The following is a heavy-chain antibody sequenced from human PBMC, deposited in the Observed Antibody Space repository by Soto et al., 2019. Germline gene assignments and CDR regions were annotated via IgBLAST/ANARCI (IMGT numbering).Heavy chain of an antibody. Sequence: QVQLQESGPGLVQPSQTLSLTCTVSGGSISSGGFYWSWIRQHPEKGLEWIGWIYHSGNTYYNPSLKGRVTLLEDTSKNQFSLKLPSVTAADTAVYYCARGTYQYYDSSGVQNRFDPWGQGTLVTVSS. J-gene: IGHJ5*02. CDR3: ARGTYQYYDSSGVQNRFDP. CDR1: GGSISSGGFY. V-gene: IGHV4-31*03. D-gene: IGHD3-22*01. CDR2: IYHSGNT.